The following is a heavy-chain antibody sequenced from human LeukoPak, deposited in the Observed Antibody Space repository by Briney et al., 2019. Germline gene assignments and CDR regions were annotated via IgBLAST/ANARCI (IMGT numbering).Heavy chain of an antibody. Sequence: GGSLRLSCAASGFTFSSYGMHWVRQAPGKGLEWVSYISSSGNTIYHADSVKGRFTISRDNAKNSLYLQMNRLRAEDTAVYYCARAESFYYDSGAYYYWGQGTLVTVSS. CDR1: GFTFSSYG. D-gene: IGHD3-22*01. J-gene: IGHJ4*02. V-gene: IGHV3-48*04. CDR2: ISSSGNTI. CDR3: ARAESFYYDSGAYYY.